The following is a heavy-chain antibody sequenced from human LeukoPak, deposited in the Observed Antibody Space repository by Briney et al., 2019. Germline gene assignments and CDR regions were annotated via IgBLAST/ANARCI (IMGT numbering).Heavy chain of an antibody. CDR2: IYSDGSP. CDR1: GFTVSNYY. V-gene: IGHV3-53*05. J-gene: IGHJ3*02. Sequence: GGSLRLSCEASGFTVSNYYMSWVRQAPGKGLEWVSLIYSDGSPYYAESVRGRFSISRDNAKNTLYLQMNSLRAEDTAVYYCAREVGGSAFDIWGQGTMVTVSS. D-gene: IGHD3-16*01. CDR3: AREVGGSAFDI.